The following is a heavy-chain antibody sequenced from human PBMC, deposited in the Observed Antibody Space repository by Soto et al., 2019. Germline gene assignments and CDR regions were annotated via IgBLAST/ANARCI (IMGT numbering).Heavy chain of an antibody. CDR3: ARDPHIQDIVPPRFAYYYGMDV. Sequence: GGSLRLSCAASGFTFSSYGMHWVRQAPGKGLEWVAVIWYDGSNKYYADSVKGRFTISRDNSKNTLYLQMNSLRAEDTAVYYCARDPHIQDIVPPRFAYYYGMDVWGQGTTVTVSS. V-gene: IGHV3-33*01. D-gene: IGHD5-12*01. J-gene: IGHJ6*02. CDR2: IWYDGSNK. CDR1: GFTFSSYG.